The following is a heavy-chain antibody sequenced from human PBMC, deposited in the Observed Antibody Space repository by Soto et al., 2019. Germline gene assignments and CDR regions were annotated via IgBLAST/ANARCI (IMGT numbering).Heavy chain of an antibody. Sequence: SETLSLTCSVSGGSISNIRFYWAWIRQPPGKGLEWIGNIYYNGNTYYNPSLKSRLTISVDTSNNQFSLKVKSVTAADTAVYYCARLSGSYNDRYFDNWGQGTLVTVSS. V-gene: IGHV4-39*01. D-gene: IGHD1-26*01. CDR1: GGSISNIRFY. CDR3: ARLSGSYNDRYFDN. J-gene: IGHJ4*02. CDR2: IYYNGNT.